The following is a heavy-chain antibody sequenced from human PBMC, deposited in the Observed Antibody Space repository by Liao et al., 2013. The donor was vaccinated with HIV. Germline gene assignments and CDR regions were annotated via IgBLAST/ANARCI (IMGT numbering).Heavy chain of an antibody. Sequence: VQLQQWGAGLLKPSETLSLTCVVSGGSFNDYQWSWIRQSPGKGLEWIGDIDPSGTTKYNTSLKSRVTRSVDTSKNQFSLKLTSVTAADTAVYHCARGGFIHYFKDDPFDIWGQGTMVTVSS. V-gene: IGHV4-34*01. J-gene: IGHJ3*02. CDR3: ARGGFIHYFKDDPFDI. CDR2: IDPSGTT. D-gene: IGHD3-10*01. CDR1: GGSFNDYQ.